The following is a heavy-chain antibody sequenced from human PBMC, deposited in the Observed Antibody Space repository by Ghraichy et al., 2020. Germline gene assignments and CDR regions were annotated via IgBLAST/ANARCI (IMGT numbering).Heavy chain of an antibody. CDR2: IYYSGST. Sequence: LNISCTVSGGSISSYYWSWIRQPPGKGLEWIGYIYYSGSTNYNPSLKSRVTISVDTSKNQFSLKLSSVTAADTAVYYCAREGDYGAFDIWGQGTMVTVSS. V-gene: IGHV4-59*01. CDR3: AREGDYGAFDI. CDR1: GGSISSYY. D-gene: IGHD4-17*01. J-gene: IGHJ3*02.